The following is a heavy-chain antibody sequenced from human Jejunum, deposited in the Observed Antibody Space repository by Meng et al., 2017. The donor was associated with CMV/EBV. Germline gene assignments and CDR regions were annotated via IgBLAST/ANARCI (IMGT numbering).Heavy chain of an antibody. J-gene: IGHJ4*02. V-gene: IGHV1-2*06. CDR2: INPNSGGT. Sequence: QIQLVQSGAEVKKHGASVKVCCKASGYTFTGYYMHWVRQAPGQGLEWMGRINPNSGGTDYAQKFQGRVTMTRDTSVSTAYIELSRLRSNDTAVYYCAREAYFFFSGSSYWGQGTLVTVSS. CDR3: AREAYFFFSGSSY. D-gene: IGHD3-10*01. CDR1: GYTFTGYY.